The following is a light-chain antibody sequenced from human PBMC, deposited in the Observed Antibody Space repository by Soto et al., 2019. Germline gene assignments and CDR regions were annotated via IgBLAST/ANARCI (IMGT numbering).Light chain of an antibody. V-gene: IGLV2-11*01. CDR3: CSYAGSYTVV. CDR1: SSDVGGHDL. CDR2: DVT. J-gene: IGLJ3*02. Sequence: QSVLTQPRSVSGSPGQSVTISCAGTSSDVGGHDLVSWYQHHPGKAPKLIIYDVTKRPSGVPDRFSGSKSGDTASLTISGLQAEDEADYHCCSYAGSYTVVFGGGTKVTVL.